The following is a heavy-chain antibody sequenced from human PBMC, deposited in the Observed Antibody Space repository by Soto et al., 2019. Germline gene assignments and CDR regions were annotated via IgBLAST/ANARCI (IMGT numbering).Heavy chain of an antibody. CDR3: ARDRWGEMATITAY. CDR2: ISYDGSNK. J-gene: IGHJ4*02. Sequence: GGSLRLSCAASGFTFSSYAMHWVRQAPGKGLEWVAVISYDGSNKYYADSVKGRFTISRDNSKNTLYLQMNSLRAEDTAVYYCARDRWGEMATITAYWGQGTLVTV. CDR1: GFTFSSYA. V-gene: IGHV3-30-3*01. D-gene: IGHD5-12*01.